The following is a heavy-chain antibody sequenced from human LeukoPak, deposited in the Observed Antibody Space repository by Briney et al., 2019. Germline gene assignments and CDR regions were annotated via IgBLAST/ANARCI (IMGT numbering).Heavy chain of an antibody. CDR2: ISSSSSYI. Sequence: TGGSLRLSCAASGFTFSSYSMTWVRQAPGKGLEWVSSISSSSSYIYYADSVKGRFTISRDNAKNSLYLQMNSLRAEDTAVYYCAREVHYYDSSGYNSEDYWGQGTLVTVSS. J-gene: IGHJ4*02. CDR1: GFTFSSYS. CDR3: AREVHYYDSSGYNSEDY. V-gene: IGHV3-21*01. D-gene: IGHD3-22*01.